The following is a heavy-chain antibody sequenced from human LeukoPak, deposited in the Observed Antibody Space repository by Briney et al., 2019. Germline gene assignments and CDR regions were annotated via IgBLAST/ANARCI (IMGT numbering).Heavy chain of an antibody. V-gene: IGHV1-69*06. J-gene: IGHJ3*02. Sequence: SVKVSCKASGGTFSSYAISWVRQAPGQGLEWMGGIIPIFGTANYAQKIQGRVTITADKSTSTAYMELSSLRPEDTAVYYCARWVGTVTTRDEIWGQGTMVTVSS. CDR2: IIPIFGTA. CDR1: GGTFSSYA. CDR3: ARWVGTVTTRDEI. D-gene: IGHD4-17*01.